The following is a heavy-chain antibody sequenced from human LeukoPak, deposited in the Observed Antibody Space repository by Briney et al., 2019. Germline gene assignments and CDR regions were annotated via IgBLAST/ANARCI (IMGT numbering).Heavy chain of an antibody. CDR3: ETDNGGGSYGYFDY. Sequence: ASVKVSCKSSGYTLTELSMNWVRHAPGKGLEWMGGFDPEDGETIYAQKFQGRVTMTEDTSTDTACMELSSLRSEDTAVYYCETDNGGGSYGYFDYWGQGTLVTVSS. CDR1: GYTLTELS. V-gene: IGHV1-24*01. CDR2: FDPEDGET. D-gene: IGHD1-26*01. J-gene: IGHJ4*02.